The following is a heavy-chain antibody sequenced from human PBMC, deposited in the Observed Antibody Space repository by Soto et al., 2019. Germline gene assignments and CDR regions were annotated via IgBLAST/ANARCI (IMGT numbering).Heavy chain of an antibody. Sequence: PGGSLRLSCAASGFTFSSYAMSWVRQAPGKGLEWVSAISGSGGSTYYADSVKGRFTISRDNSKNTLYLQMNSLRAEDTAVYYCAKGGCSSTSCPFYYGMDVWGQGTTVTVSS. CDR2: ISGSGGST. V-gene: IGHV3-23*01. J-gene: IGHJ6*02. D-gene: IGHD2-2*01. CDR3: AKGGCSSTSCPFYYGMDV. CDR1: GFTFSSYA.